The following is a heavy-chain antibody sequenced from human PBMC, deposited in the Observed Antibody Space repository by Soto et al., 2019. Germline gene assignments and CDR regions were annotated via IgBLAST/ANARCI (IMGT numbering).Heavy chain of an antibody. CDR3: ARRQQLWSPWLYYYYGMDV. J-gene: IGHJ6*02. CDR2: MNPNSGNT. Sequence: QVQLVQSGAEVKKPGASVKVSCKASGYTFTSYDLNWVRQAPGQGLEWLGWMNPNSGNTGYAQKFQGRVTMTRNTSISTAYMELSSLRSEDTAVYYCARRQQLWSPWLYYYYGMDVWGQGTTVTVSS. D-gene: IGHD5-18*01. V-gene: IGHV1-8*01. CDR1: GYTFTSYD.